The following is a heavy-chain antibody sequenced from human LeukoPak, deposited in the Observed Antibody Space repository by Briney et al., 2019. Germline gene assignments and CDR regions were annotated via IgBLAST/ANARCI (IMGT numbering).Heavy chain of an antibody. CDR3: AKIKHTMVRGAPNY. CDR2: ISGSGGST. J-gene: IGHJ4*02. V-gene: IGHV3-23*01. D-gene: IGHD3-10*01. CDR1: GFTFSNYA. Sequence: GGSLRLSCAASGFTFSNYAMSWVRQAPGKGLEWVSAISGSGGSTYYADSVKGRFTISRDNSKNTLYLQMNSLRAQDTAVYYCAKIKHTMVRGAPNYWGQGTLVTVSS.